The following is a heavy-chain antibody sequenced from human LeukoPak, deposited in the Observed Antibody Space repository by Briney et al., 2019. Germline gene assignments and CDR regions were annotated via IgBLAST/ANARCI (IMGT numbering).Heavy chain of an antibody. Sequence: GGSLRLSCAASGFTFSNAWLIWVRQAPGKGLEWVGRIKSKTDGATTDYAAPVKGRFTISRDDSKSMLYLQMNSLRSDDTGVYYCTAWGGFTGDYYFDYWGQETLVTVSS. J-gene: IGHJ4*02. CDR1: GFTFSNAW. CDR3: TAWGGFTGDYYFDY. V-gene: IGHV3-15*01. D-gene: IGHD7-27*01. CDR2: IKSKTDGATT.